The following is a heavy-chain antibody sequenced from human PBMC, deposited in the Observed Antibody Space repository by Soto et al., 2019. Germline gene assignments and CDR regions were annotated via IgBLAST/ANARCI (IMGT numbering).Heavy chain of an antibody. D-gene: IGHD3-16*01. CDR1: GGSISTYY. J-gene: IGHJ6*03. Sequence: SETLFLTCTVSGGSISTYYWTWIRQPPGKGLEWIGYIYYIGSTNYNPSLKSRVPISVDTSKNQFSLKLSSVTAADTAVYYCARDAGLRSDYYYYMDVWGKGTTVTVSS. V-gene: IGHV4-59*01. CDR2: IYYIGST. CDR3: ARDAGLRSDYYYYMDV.